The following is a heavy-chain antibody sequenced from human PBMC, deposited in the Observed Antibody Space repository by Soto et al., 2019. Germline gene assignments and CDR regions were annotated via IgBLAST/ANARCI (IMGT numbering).Heavy chain of an antibody. J-gene: IGHJ4*02. CDR2: ISAYNGNT. Sequence: EASVKVSCKASGYTFTSYGISWVRQAPGQGLEWMGWISAYNGNTNYAQKLQGRVTMTTDTSTSTAYMELRSLRSDDTAVYYCAREIAAAGSMALDYWGQGTLVTVSS. D-gene: IGHD6-13*01. V-gene: IGHV1-18*04. CDR3: AREIAAAGSMALDY. CDR1: GYTFTSYG.